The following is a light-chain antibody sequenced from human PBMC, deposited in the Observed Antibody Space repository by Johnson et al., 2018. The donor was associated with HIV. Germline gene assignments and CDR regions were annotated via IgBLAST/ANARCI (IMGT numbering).Light chain of an antibody. Sequence: QSVLTQPPSVSAAPGQKVTISCSGSSSNIGNNYVSWYQQLPETAPKLLIYDNNKLPSGIPDRFSGSKSGTSATLGITGLQTGDEADYYCGTWDSSLSAYVFGTGTKVTVL. CDR1: SSNIGNNY. V-gene: IGLV1-51*01. CDR2: DNN. CDR3: GTWDSSLSAYV. J-gene: IGLJ1*01.